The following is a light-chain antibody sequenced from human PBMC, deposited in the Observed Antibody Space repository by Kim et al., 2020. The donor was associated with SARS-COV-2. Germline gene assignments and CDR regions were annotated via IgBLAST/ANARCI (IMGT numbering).Light chain of an antibody. V-gene: IGKV1-39*01. CDR1: QNIGGY. Sequence: DIQMTQSPSSLSASVGDRVIITCRASQNIGGYLNWYHQKPGKAPKLLIYTASTLQSGVPSRFSGSGSGTDFTLTITSLQPEDFATYYCQQIWSTPHTFGQGTKVDIK. CDR2: TAS. J-gene: IGKJ2*01. CDR3: QQIWSTPHT.